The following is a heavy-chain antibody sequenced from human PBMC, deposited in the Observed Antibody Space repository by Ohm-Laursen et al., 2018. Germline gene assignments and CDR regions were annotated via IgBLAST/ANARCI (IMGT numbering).Heavy chain of an antibody. J-gene: IGHJ3*02. CDR1: GFTVSSNY. CDR2: IYSGGST. V-gene: IGHV3-53*01. Sequence: SLRLSCAASGFTVSSNYMSWVRQAPGKGLEWVSVIYSGGSTYYADSVKGRCTISRDNSKNTLYLQMNSLKAEDTAVYYCARERRLDDAFDIWGQGTMVTVSS. D-gene: IGHD6-19*01. CDR3: ARERRLDDAFDI.